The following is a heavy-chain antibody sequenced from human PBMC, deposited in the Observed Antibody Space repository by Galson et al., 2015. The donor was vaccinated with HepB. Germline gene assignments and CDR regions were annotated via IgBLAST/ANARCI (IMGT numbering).Heavy chain of an antibody. Sequence: TLSLTCTVSGGSISTFYWSWIRQPQGKGLEWIGYIYYGGSTNSNPSIKSRATMSVDTSKNQFSLKLSSVTAADTAVYYSPRIVGTTSGEHRFDYWGQGTLVTVSS. V-gene: IGHV4-59*01. CDR3: PRIVGTTSGEHRFDY. D-gene: IGHD1-26*01. J-gene: IGHJ4*02. CDR2: IYYGGST. CDR1: GGSISTFY.